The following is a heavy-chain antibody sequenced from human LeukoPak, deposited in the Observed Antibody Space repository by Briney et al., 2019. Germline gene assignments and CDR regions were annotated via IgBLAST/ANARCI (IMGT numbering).Heavy chain of an antibody. J-gene: IGHJ6*03. CDR2: INTNTGNP. CDR3: ARDGGQDFWSGYYTPYYYYYYMDV. Sequence: ASVKVSCKASGYTFTSYAMNWVRQAPGRGLEWMGWINTNTGNPTYAQGFTGRFVFSLDTSVSTAYLQISSLKAEDTAVYYCARDGGQDFWSGYYTPYYYYYYMDVWGKGTTVTVSS. D-gene: IGHD3-3*01. V-gene: IGHV7-4-1*02. CDR1: GYTFTSYA.